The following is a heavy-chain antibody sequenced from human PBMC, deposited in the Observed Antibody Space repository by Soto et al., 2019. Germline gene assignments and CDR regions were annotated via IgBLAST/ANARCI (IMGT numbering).Heavy chain of an antibody. V-gene: IGHV1-24*01. CDR1: GYTLTELS. CDR3: ATGFFGVVIYDY. CDR2: FDPEDGET. Sequence: ASVKVSCKVSGYTLTELSMHWVRQAPGKGLEWMGGFDPEDGETIYAQKFQGRVTMTEDTSTDTAYMELSSRRSEDTAVYYCATGFFGVVIYDYWGQGILVTVSS. J-gene: IGHJ4*02. D-gene: IGHD3-3*01.